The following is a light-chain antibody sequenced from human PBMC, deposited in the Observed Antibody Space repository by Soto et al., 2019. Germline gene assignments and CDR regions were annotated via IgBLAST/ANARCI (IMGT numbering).Light chain of an antibody. V-gene: IGKV3-15*01. CDR1: QSVSSSY. CDR2: GAS. J-gene: IGKJ5*01. Sequence: DIVMTQSPDSLAVSLGERATINCKSSQSVSSSYLAWYQQKPGQAPRLLIYGASSRATGIPVRFSGSGSGTEFTLTISSLQSEDFAVYYCQQYNNWPLTFGQGTRLEIK. CDR3: QQYNNWPLT.